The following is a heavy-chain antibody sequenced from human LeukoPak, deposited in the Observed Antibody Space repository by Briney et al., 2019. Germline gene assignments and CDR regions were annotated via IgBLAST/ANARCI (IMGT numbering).Heavy chain of an antibody. CDR1: GFTFSSYW. J-gene: IGHJ4*02. Sequence: GGSLRLSCAASGFTFSSYWMSWVRQAPGKGLEWVANIKQDGSDKYYVDSVKGRFTISRDNAKNSLYLQMNSLRAEDTAVYYCARDHQGSSGWHDYWGQGTLVTVSS. CDR2: IKQDGSDK. V-gene: IGHV3-7*01. D-gene: IGHD6-19*01. CDR3: ARDHQGSSGWHDY.